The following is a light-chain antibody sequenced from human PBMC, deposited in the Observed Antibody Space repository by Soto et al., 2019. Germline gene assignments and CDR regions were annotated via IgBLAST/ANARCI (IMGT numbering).Light chain of an antibody. J-gene: IGLJ2*01. CDR1: SCGVGSYNL. CDR2: EGS. Sequence: QYALTQPASVSGSPGQSITITCTGTSCGVGSYNLVSWYQQHPGKAPKLMIYEGSKRPSGVSNRFSGSKSGNTASLTISGLQAEDEADYYCCSYAGSSTLVVFGGGTKVTDL. V-gene: IGLV2-23*01. CDR3: CSYAGSSTLVV.